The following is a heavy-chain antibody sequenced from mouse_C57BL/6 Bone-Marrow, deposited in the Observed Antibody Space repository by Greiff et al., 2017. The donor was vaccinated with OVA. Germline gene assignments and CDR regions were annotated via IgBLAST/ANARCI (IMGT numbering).Heavy chain of an antibody. J-gene: IGHJ3*01. CDR2: IFPGCGST. Sequence: QVQLQQSGPELVRPGASVKISCKAPGYTFTSYWMQWVRQRPGQGLEWIGEIFPGCGSTYYNEKLKGKATMTVDTSSSTAYMQLSSLTSEDSAVYFCTRWGLGGFAYWGQGTLVTVSA. CDR1: GYTFTSYW. D-gene: IGHD3-3*01. CDR3: TRWGLGGFAY. V-gene: IGHV1-56*01.